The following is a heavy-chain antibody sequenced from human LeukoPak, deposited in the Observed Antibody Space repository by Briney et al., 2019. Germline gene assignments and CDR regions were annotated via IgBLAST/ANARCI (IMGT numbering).Heavy chain of an antibody. CDR3: ARRGDTAPFIDY. CDR2: SSYSSSYT. Sequence: PGGSLRLSCAASGFTFSSYSMNWVRQAPGKGLEWVSFSSYSSSYTYYADSVKGRFTISRDNVKNSLYLQSNSLRAEDTAIYYCARRGDTAPFIDYWGQGTLVTVSS. V-gene: IGHV3-21*01. J-gene: IGHJ4*02. D-gene: IGHD5-18*01. CDR1: GFTFSSYS.